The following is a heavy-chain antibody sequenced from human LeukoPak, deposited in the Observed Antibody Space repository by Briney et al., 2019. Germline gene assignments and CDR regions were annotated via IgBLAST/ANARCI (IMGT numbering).Heavy chain of an antibody. CDR1: GFSISDKY. CDR2: ISGSGGST. D-gene: IGHD2-15*01. Sequence: GGSLRLSCAASGFSISDKYMSWVRQAPGKGLEWVSAISGSGGSTYYADSVKGRFTISRDNSKNTLYLQMNSLRAEDTAVYYCAKDGTVVVVAEYFQHWGQGTLVTVSS. J-gene: IGHJ1*01. CDR3: AKDGTVVVVAEYFQH. V-gene: IGHV3-23*01.